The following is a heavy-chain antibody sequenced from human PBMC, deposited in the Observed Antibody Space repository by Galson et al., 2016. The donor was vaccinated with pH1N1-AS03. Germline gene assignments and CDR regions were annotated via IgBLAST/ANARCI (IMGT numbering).Heavy chain of an antibody. J-gene: IGHJ5*02. D-gene: IGHD2-21*01. CDR2: IYYSGST. V-gene: IGHV4-39*07. CDR1: GGSISSSSYY. CDR3: ARVTLLNAVIWFDP. Sequence: SETLSLTCTVSGGSISSSSYYWGWIRQPPGKGLEWIGSIYYSGSTYYNPSLKSRVTISIDTSKNHFSLKLSSVTAADTAIYYCARVTLLNAVIWFDPWGQGTLVTVSS.